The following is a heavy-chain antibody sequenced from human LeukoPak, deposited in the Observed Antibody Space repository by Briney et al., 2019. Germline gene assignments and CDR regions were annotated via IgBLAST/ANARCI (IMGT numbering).Heavy chain of an antibody. J-gene: IGHJ4*02. D-gene: IGHD2-8*01. CDR2: INQDGSQK. Sequence: GGSLRLSCASSRFTLSTPWMSCVSQAPGKGLEWVANINQDGSQKRYVDSVQGRFTISRDNTKNSLFLQMNSLRAEDTAVYYCARLKDDVTKLDSWGQGTLVTVSS. V-gene: IGHV3-7*01. CDR1: RFTLSTPW. CDR3: ARLKDDVTKLDS.